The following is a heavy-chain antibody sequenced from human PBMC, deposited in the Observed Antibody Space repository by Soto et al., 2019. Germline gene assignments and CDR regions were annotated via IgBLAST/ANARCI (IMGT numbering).Heavy chain of an antibody. J-gene: IGHJ4*02. CDR1: EFSFSGST. V-gene: IGHV3-73*02. D-gene: IGHD1-26*01. Sequence: EVQLVESGGGLVQPGGSLKLSCAASEFSFSGSTMHWVRQASETGLEWVGRIRSKTKNYATAYAASVKGRFTISRDDSKNTAYPQMNSLKTEDTAVYYCTKEGAAHDFWGQGTLVTVSS. CDR3: TKEGAAHDF. CDR2: IRSKTKNYAT.